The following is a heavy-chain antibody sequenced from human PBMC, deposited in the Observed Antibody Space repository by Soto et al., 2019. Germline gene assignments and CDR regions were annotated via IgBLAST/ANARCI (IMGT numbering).Heavy chain of an antibody. V-gene: IGHV1-69*13. CDR3: ARDGYCSGGSCYSDWFDP. CDR2: IIPIFGTA. D-gene: IGHD2-15*01. J-gene: IGHJ5*02. CDR1: GGTFSSYA. Sequence: SVKVSCKASGGTFSSYAISWVRQVHGQGLEWMGGIIPIFGTANYAQKFQGRVTITADESTSTAYMELSSLRSEDTAVYYCARDGYCSGGSCYSDWFDPWGQGTLVTVSS.